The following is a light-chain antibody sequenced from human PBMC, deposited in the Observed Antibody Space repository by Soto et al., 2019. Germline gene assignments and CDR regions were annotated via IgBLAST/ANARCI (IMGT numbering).Light chain of an antibody. CDR3: MQALQTPKYT. CDR1: QSLLHSSGYNY. Sequence: DLVLTQSPLSLAVTPGEPASISCRSSQSLLHSSGYNYLDWYLQKPGQSPQLLIYLASNRASGVPDRFSGSGSGADFTLKISRVEAEDVGVYYCMQALQTPKYTFGQGTKMEIK. V-gene: IGKV2-28*01. CDR2: LAS. J-gene: IGKJ2*01.